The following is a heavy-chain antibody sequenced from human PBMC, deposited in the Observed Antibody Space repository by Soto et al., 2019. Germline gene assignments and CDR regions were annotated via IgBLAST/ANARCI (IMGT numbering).Heavy chain of an antibody. D-gene: IGHD3-22*01. CDR2: INPNSGGT. CDR1: GYTFTGYY. V-gene: IGHV1-2*04. J-gene: IGHJ6*02. CDR3: ARVGYDRSPGYYYYGMDV. Sequence: QVQLVQSGAEVKKPGASVKVSCKASGYTFTGYYMHWVRQAPGQGLEWMGWINPNSGGTNYAQKFQGWVTMTRDTSISTAYMELSRLRSEDTAVYYCARVGYDRSPGYYYYGMDVWGQGTTVTVSS.